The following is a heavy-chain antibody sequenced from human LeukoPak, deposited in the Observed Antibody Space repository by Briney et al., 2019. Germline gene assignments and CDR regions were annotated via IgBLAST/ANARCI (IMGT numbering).Heavy chain of an antibody. D-gene: IGHD6-6*01. Sequence: GGSLRLSCAASGFTFSDYYVTWIRQAPGKGLEWVSYITSAGTIYNADSMKGRFTISRDNAKNSLYLQMNSLRAEDTAVYYCARDRGPHSSSPNSGAFDIWGQGTMVTVSS. V-gene: IGHV3-11*04. J-gene: IGHJ3*02. CDR2: ITSAGTI. CDR3: ARDRGPHSSSPNSGAFDI. CDR1: GFTFSDYY.